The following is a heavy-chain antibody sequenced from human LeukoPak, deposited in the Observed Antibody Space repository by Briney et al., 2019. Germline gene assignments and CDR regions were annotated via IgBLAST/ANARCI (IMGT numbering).Heavy chain of an antibody. CDR3: ARKFLVGSTFHAFEL. V-gene: IGHV4-4*07. CDR2: VDSSGNT. D-gene: IGHD1-26*01. J-gene: IGHJ3*01. CDR1: VVSMNVYY. Sequence: PSQTLSLTCSVSVVSMNVYYWSWLTHSAGNRLVWIGGVDSSGNTNFKPTLESGVTMSVDTSKKQCCLKLTSVTAAEMAVYFCARKFLVGSTFHAFELWGQGTRVTVSS.